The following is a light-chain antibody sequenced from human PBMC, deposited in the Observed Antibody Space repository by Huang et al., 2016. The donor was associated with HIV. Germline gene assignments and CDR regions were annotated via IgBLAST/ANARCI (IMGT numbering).Light chain of an antibody. V-gene: IGKV1-9*01. CDR3: QQLNSYPRT. CDR2: GAS. Sequence: IQLTQSPSSLSASAGDRITITCRASQSINHYLTWYQQKPGKAPKFLIYGASTLDTGVPARFSGSGSGTDFTLTISSLQPEDFATYYCQQLNSYPRTFGEGTKVEIK. J-gene: IGKJ4*01. CDR1: QSINHY.